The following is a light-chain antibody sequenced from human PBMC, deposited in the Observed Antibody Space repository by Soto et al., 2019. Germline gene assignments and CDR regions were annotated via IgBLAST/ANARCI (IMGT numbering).Light chain of an antibody. J-gene: IGKJ1*01. CDR2: AKS. V-gene: IGKV3-11*01. Sequence: VLTQSPATLSLSPGDGATLSCRASQSIGNYLAWYQQKTGQAPRLLIYAKSNRATGIPDRFSGSGSGTDLNLTISRLQPEDFAVYYCQKYNNWPRTFGQGTKVDIK. CDR3: QKYNNWPRT. CDR1: QSIGNY.